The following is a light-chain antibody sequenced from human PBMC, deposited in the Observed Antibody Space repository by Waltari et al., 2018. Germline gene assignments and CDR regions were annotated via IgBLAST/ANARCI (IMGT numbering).Light chain of an antibody. J-gene: IGLJ2*01. Sequence: QSALTQPASVSGSPGQSITISCTGTSGDIGGYHYVSWYQHHPGKAPKLMIYDVTRWPSGVSNRFSGSKSGNTASLTISGLQAEDEADYYCTSYTSTNTVIFGGGTKVTV. CDR3: TSYTSTNTVI. CDR2: DVT. V-gene: IGLV2-14*03. CDR1: SGDIGGYHY.